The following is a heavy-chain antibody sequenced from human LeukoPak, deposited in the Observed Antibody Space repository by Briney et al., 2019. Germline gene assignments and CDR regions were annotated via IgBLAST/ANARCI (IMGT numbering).Heavy chain of an antibody. CDR3: AKNLAPFGSGAFFDY. J-gene: IGHJ4*02. CDR2: IWYDGNKK. Sequence: GRSLRLPCITSGFNVSTYGMHWVRQAPGKGLEWVAHIWYDGNKKNYAESVKGRLIISRDNSKNTVCLQMNSLRVEDTAVYYCAKNLAPFGSGAFFDYWGQGTLVTVSS. D-gene: IGHD3-10*01. CDR1: GFNVSTYG. V-gene: IGHV3-33*06.